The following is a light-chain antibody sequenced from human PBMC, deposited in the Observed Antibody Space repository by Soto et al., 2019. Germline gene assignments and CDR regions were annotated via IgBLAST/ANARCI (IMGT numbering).Light chain of an antibody. CDR3: QHYGGSPPYT. CDR1: QSVSGTY. Sequence: DIVLTQSPGTLSLSPGERVTLSCRASQSVSGTYLAWYQQKPGQAPRLLIYGSSNRAIGIPDRFSGSGSGTDFTLTISRLEPEDFAVYYCQHYGGSPPYTFGQGTNLEIK. V-gene: IGKV3-20*01. J-gene: IGKJ2*01. CDR2: GSS.